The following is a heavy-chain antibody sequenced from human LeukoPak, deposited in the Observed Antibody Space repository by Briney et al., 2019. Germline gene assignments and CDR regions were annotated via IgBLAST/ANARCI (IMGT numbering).Heavy chain of an antibody. D-gene: IGHD2-15*01. V-gene: IGHV3-23*01. Sequence: GGSLRLSCAASGFTFSSYAMSWVRQAPGKGLEWVSAISGSGGSTYYADSVKGRFTISRDNSKNTLYLQMNSLSAEDTAVYYCAKVGYCSGGSCDDPTLELKHYYYGMDVWGQGTTVTVSS. CDR2: ISGSGGST. J-gene: IGHJ6*02. CDR1: GFTFSSYA. CDR3: AKVGYCSGGSCDDPTLELKHYYYGMDV.